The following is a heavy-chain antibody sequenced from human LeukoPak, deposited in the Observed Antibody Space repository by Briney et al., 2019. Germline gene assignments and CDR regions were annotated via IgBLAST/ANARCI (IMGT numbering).Heavy chain of an antibody. CDR2: INHSGST. V-gene: IGHV4-34*01. CDR1: GGSFSGYY. Sequence: SETLSLTCAVYGGSFSGYYWSWIRQPPGKGLEWIGEINHSGSTNYNPSLKSRVTISVDTSKNQFSLKLSSGTAADTAVYYCARGTLTGPFDYWGQGTLVTVSS. D-gene: IGHD1-20*01. J-gene: IGHJ4*02. CDR3: ARGTLTGPFDY.